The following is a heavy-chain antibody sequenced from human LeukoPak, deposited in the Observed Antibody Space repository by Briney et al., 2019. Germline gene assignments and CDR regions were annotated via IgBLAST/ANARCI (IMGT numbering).Heavy chain of an antibody. CDR3: ATPRGSGSYLAFDY. Sequence: GGSLRLSCAASGFTFDDYGMSWVRQAPGKGLEWVSGVNWNGGSTGYADSVKGRFTISRDNAKNTLYLQMNSLRAEDTAVYYCATPRGSGSYLAFDYWGQGTLVTVSS. V-gene: IGHV3-20*04. CDR1: GFTFDDYG. J-gene: IGHJ4*02. CDR2: VNWNGGST. D-gene: IGHD1-26*01.